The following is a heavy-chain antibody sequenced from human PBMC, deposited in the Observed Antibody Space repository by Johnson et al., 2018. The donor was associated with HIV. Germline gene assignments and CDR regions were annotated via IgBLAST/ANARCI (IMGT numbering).Heavy chain of an antibody. CDR1: GFFFSSYG. CDR3: ARDEEMATMFTAFDI. V-gene: IGHV3-30*02. J-gene: IGHJ3*02. D-gene: IGHD5-24*01. CDR2: IRYDGTNK. Sequence: QVQLVESGGGVVQPGRSLRLSCAASGFFFSSYGIHWVRQAPGKGLEWVAFIRYDGTNKYYADSVKGRFTISRDNSKNTLYLQMNSLRAEDTAVYYCARDEEMATMFTAFDIWGQGTMVTVSS.